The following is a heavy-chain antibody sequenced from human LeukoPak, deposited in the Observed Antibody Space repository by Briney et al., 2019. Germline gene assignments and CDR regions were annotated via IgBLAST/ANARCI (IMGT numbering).Heavy chain of an antibody. Sequence: SETLSLTCSVSGGSISSYYWSWIRQPPGKGLEWIGYIYYSGSTNYNPSLKSRVTISVDTSKNQFSLKLSSVTAADTAVYYCARGYGSGSYSPHFDYWGQGTLVTVSS. CDR3: ARGYGSGSYSPHFDY. D-gene: IGHD1-26*01. CDR2: IYYSGST. J-gene: IGHJ4*02. CDR1: GGSISSYY. V-gene: IGHV4-59*01.